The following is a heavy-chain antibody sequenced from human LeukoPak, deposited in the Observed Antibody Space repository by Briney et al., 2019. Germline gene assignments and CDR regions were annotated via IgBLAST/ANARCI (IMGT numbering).Heavy chain of an antibody. CDR2: IYTSGST. D-gene: IGHD1-26*01. CDR1: GDSISSYY. Sequence: SETLSLTCTVSGDSISSYYWSWIRQPAGKGLEWIGRIYTSGSTNYNPSLKSRVTMSVDTSKNQFSLKLSSVTAADTAVYYCARDLYQRASYNWFDPWGQGTLVTVSS. V-gene: IGHV4-4*07. CDR3: ARDLYQRASYNWFDP. J-gene: IGHJ5*02.